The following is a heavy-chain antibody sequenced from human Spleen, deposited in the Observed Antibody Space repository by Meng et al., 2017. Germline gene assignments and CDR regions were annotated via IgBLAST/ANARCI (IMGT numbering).Heavy chain of an antibody. D-gene: IGHD3-3*02. Sequence: GESLKISCAASGFTFSDYYMSWIRQAPGKGLEWVSYISSSGSTIYYADSVKGRFTISRDNSKNTLYLQMNSLRAEDTAVYYCARDSLVLGGPVYWYFDLWRRGTLVTGSS. J-gene: IGHJ2*01. CDR3: ARDSLVLGGPVYWYFDL. CDR2: ISSSGSTI. CDR1: GFTFSDYY. V-gene: IGHV3-11*04.